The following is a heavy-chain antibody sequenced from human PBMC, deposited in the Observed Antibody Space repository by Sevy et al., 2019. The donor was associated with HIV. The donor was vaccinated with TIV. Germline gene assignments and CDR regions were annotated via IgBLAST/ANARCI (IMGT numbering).Heavy chain of an antibody. CDR2: IKPNSRGT. CDR1: RYTFSDHL. CDR3: AITPPASDVASWLYYFDY. D-gene: IGHD2-2*02. J-gene: IGHJ4*02. V-gene: IGHV1-2*02. Sequence: ASVKVSCQASRYTFSDHLIHWVRQAPGQGLAWMGWIKPNSRGTRLPQRFQGRVTLTRDASISTAFMELTRLQSDDTAVNYWAITPPASDVASWLYYFDYWGQGTRVTVSS.